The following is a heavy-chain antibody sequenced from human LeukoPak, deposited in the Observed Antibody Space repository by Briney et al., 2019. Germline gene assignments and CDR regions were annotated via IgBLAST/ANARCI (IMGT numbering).Heavy chain of an antibody. CDR1: GDSVSSNSAA. V-gene: IGHV6-1*01. CDR3: ARDLELPVTIAFDI. D-gene: IGHD5-18*01. J-gene: IGHJ3*02. CDR2: TYYRSRWYN. Sequence: SQTLSLTCAISGDSVSSNSAAWNWIRQSPSRGLEWLGKTYYRSRWYNDYAVSVKSRMTINPDTSKNQFSLQLNFVTPEDTAVYYCARDLELPVTIAFDIWGLGTMVTVSS.